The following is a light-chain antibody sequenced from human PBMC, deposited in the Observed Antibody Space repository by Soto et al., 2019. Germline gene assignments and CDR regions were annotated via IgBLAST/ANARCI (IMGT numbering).Light chain of an antibody. V-gene: IGKV3-11*01. CDR3: QQRSNWPSIT. CDR2: DAS. CDR1: QFVSSN. J-gene: IGKJ5*01. Sequence: EIVMTQSPVTLSVSPGERATLSCRASQFVSSNLAWYQQKPGQAPRLLIYDASNRATGIPARLTGSGSGTYFTLTINSIEPEDFAVYYCQQRSNWPSITFGQGTRMEMK.